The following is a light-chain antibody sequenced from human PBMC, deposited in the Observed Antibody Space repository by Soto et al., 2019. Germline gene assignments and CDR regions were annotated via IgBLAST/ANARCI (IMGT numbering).Light chain of an antibody. CDR1: QSVSSSY. V-gene: IGKV3-20*01. CDR2: GAS. J-gene: IGKJ1*01. Sequence: EIVLTQSPGTLSLSPGERATLSCRASQSVSSSYLAWYQQKPGQAPRLLIYGASSRATGIPDRFSGSGSGTDFTLTISRLEPDDFAVYYCPQYGSSPRETVGQGTQVEIK. CDR3: PQYGSSPRET.